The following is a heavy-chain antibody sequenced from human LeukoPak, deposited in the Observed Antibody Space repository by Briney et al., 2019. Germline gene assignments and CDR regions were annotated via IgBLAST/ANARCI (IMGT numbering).Heavy chain of an antibody. Sequence: GGSLRLSCAASEFTVSSSYMSWVRQAPGKGLEWVSIIYSGGNTFYADSVKGRFTISRDSSKNTLYLQMNSLRAEDTAVYYCARLRDAFDIWGQGTMVTVSS. J-gene: IGHJ3*02. V-gene: IGHV3-66*04. CDR1: EFTVSSSY. CDR2: IYSGGNT. CDR3: ARLRDAFDI.